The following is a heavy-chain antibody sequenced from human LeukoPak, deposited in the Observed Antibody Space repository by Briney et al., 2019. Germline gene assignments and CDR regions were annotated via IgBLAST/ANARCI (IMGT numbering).Heavy chain of an antibody. V-gene: IGHV4-59*01. Sequence: PSETLSLTCTVSGGSISSYYWSWIRQPPGKGLEWIGYIYYSGSTNYNPSLKSRVTISVDTSKNQFSLKLNSVTAADTAVYYCARKSFHTSSYDYWGQGTLVTVSS. J-gene: IGHJ4*02. CDR1: GGSISSYY. CDR3: ARKSFHTSSYDY. D-gene: IGHD6-13*01. CDR2: IYYSGST.